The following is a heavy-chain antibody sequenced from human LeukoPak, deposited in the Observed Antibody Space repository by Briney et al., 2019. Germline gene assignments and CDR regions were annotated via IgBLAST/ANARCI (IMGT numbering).Heavy chain of an antibody. J-gene: IGHJ4*02. V-gene: IGHV3-23*01. CDR1: GFTFSSYA. D-gene: IGHD6-19*01. CDR2: ISGSGGST. CDR3: AKAGEAVAGPFDY. Sequence: GGSLRLSCAASGFTFSSYAMSWVRQAPGTGLEWVSTISGSGGSTYYADSVKGRFTISRDNSKNTLYLQMNSLRVEDTAVYYCAKAGEAVAGPFDYWGQGTLVTVSS.